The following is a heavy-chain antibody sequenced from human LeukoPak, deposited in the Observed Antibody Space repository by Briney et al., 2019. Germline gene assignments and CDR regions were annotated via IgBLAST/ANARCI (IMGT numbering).Heavy chain of an antibody. CDR1: GGSISSSRYY. J-gene: IGHJ3*02. D-gene: IGHD4/OR15-4a*01. V-gene: IGHV4-39*01. CDR2: IYYSGST. Sequence: SETLSLTCTVSGGSISSSRYYWGWIRQPPGKGLEWIGTIYYSGSTYYNPSLKSRVAISVDTSKNQFSLKLSSVTAADTAVYYCARQDYGEYPDAFDIWGQGTMVTVSS. CDR3: ARQDYGEYPDAFDI.